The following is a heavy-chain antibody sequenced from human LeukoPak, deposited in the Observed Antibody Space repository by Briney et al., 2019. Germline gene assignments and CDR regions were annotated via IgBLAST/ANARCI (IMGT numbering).Heavy chain of an antibody. CDR2: IIPFFGTA. V-gene: IGHV1-69*05. D-gene: IGHD3-22*01. CDR3: ASTLTLDYYDSSGYLDY. CDR1: GGTFSSYA. Sequence: SVKVSCKASGGTFSSYAISWVRQAPGQGLEWMGEIIPFFGTANYAQKFQGRVTITTDESTSTAYMELSSLRSEDTAVYYCASTLTLDYYDSSGYLDYWGQGTLVTASS. J-gene: IGHJ4*02.